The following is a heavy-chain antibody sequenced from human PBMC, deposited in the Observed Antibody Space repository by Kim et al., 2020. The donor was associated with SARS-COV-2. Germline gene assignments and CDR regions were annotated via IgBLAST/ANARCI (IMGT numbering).Heavy chain of an antibody. CDR3: ARCGGGSYCVYYYGMDV. V-gene: IGHV1-8*01. J-gene: IGHJ6*02. Sequence: ASVKVSCKASGYTFTSYDINWVRQATGQGLEWVGWMNPNSGNTGYAQKFQGRVTMTRNTSISTAYMELSSLRSEDTAVYYCARCGGGSYCVYYYGMDVWGQGTTVTVSS. CDR1: GYTFTSYD. D-gene: IGHD1-26*01. CDR2: MNPNSGNT.